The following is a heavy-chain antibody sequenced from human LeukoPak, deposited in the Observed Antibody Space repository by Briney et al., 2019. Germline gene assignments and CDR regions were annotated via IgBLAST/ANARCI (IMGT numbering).Heavy chain of an antibody. CDR3: ARASGGYYNNWFDP. Sequence: PETLSLTCTVSGASLSTYYWSWIRQPPGKGLEWMGYIYYTGSTNYNPSLKSRVTMSVDTSKSQFSLKLNSVTAADTAVYYCARASGGYYNNWFDPWGQGTLVTVSS. V-gene: IGHV4-59*01. CDR1: GASLSTYY. D-gene: IGHD3-22*01. CDR2: IYYTGST. J-gene: IGHJ5*02.